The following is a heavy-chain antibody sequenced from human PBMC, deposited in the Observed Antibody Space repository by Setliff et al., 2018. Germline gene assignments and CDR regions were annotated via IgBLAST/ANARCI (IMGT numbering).Heavy chain of an antibody. Sequence: NPSETLSLTCSASGGPISSSSYYWVWIRQPPGKGLEWIGAIFYDGNSYYNPSLKGRVAMSVDTSKNVFSLKLRSVTAADTSVYYCARQMSPPGMARARGFNWFDPWGQGTQVTVSS. J-gene: IGHJ5*02. D-gene: IGHD3-10*01. CDR2: IFYDGNS. CDR3: ARQMSPPGMARARGFNWFDP. V-gene: IGHV4-39*01. CDR1: GGPISSSSYY.